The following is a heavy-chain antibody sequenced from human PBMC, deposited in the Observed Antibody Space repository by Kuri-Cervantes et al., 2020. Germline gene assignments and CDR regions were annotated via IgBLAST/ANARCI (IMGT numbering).Heavy chain of an antibody. CDR2: ISSSSSTI. V-gene: IGHV3-48*01. CDR3: ARNYGDYPHDAFDI. J-gene: IGHJ3*02. D-gene: IGHD4-17*01. CDR1: GFTFSSYS. Sequence: GESLKISCAASGFTFSSYSMNWVRQAPGKGLEWVSYISSSSSTIYYADSVKGRFTISRDNAKNSLYLQMNSLRAEDTAVYYCARNYGDYPHDAFDIWGQGTMVTVSS.